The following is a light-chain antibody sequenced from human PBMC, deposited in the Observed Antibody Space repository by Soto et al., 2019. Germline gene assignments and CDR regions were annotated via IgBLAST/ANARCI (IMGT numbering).Light chain of an antibody. CDR1: QSVSSY. CDR2: GAS. J-gene: IGKJ1*01. Sequence: IVLAQSPATLSLSPGKRATLSCRASQSVSSYLAWYQQKPGQAPRLLIYGASSRATGIPDRFSGSGSGTDFTLTISRLEPEDYAVYYCQQYGHSLWTFGQGTKVDIK. V-gene: IGKV3-20*01. CDR3: QQYGHSLWT.